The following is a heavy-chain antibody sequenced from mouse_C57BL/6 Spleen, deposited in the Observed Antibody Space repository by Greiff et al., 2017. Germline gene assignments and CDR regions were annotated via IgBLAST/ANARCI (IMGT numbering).Heavy chain of an antibody. V-gene: IGHV5-4*01. J-gene: IGHJ4*01. CDR3: ARDPPYYYAMDY. Sequence: EVKLVESGGGLVKPGGSLKLSCAASGFTFSSYAMSWVRQTPEKRLEWVATISDGGSYTYYPDNVKGRFTISRDNAKNNLYLQMSHLKSEDTAMYYCARDPPYYYAMDYWGQGTSVTVSS. CDR1: GFTFSSYA. CDR2: ISDGGSYT.